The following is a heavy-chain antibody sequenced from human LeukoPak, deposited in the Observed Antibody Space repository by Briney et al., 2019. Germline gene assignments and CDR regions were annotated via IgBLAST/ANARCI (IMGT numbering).Heavy chain of an antibody. CDR1: GFTFSNAW. Sequence: GGSLRLSCAASGFTFSNAWMSWVRQAPGKGLEWVGRIKSKTDGGTTDYAAPVKGRFTISRDDSKNTLYLQMNSLKTEDTAVYYCTTKSTVVDVDDAFDIWGQGTMVTVSS. CDR3: TTKSTVVDVDDAFDI. V-gene: IGHV3-15*01. CDR2: IKSKTDGGTT. J-gene: IGHJ3*02. D-gene: IGHD3-22*01.